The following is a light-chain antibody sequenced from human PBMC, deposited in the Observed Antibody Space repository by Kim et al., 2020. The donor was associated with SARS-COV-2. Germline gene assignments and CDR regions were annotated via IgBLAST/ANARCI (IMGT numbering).Light chain of an antibody. Sequence: SYELTQPPSVSVSPGQTASITCSGDKLGDRYVSWYQHKAGQSPVLVIEQDSKRPSGIPERFSGSNSGNTATLTISGTQTVDEADYHCQAWDDSTVGFGGG. J-gene: IGLJ2*01. V-gene: IGLV3-1*01. CDR2: QDS. CDR1: KLGDRY. CDR3: QAWDDSTVG.